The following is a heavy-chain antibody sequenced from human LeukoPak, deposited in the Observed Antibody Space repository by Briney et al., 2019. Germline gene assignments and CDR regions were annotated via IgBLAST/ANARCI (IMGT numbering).Heavy chain of an antibody. CDR1: GFTFSSYG. CDR2: IWYDGSIK. CDR3: ARGFAYGNDAFDI. V-gene: IGHV3-33*01. D-gene: IGHD3-10*01. Sequence: GGSLRLSCAASGFTFSSYGIHRVRQAPGKGLEWVAFIWYDGSIKYYADSVKGRFTISRDNSKNTLSLQMNSLRAEDTAVYYCARGFAYGNDAFDIWGQGTMVTVSS. J-gene: IGHJ3*02.